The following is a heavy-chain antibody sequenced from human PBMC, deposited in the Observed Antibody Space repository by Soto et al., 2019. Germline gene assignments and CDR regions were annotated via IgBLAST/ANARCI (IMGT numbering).Heavy chain of an antibody. CDR3: ARDRLELRAFDI. J-gene: IGHJ3*02. CDR1: GFTFSSYA. Sequence: GGSLRLSCAASGFTFSSYAIHFFRQAPCKWLEWVAVISYDGSNKYYADSVKGRFTISRDNSKNTLYLQMNSLRAEDTAVYYCARDRLELRAFDIWGQGTMVTVSS. CDR2: ISYDGSNK. D-gene: IGHD1-7*01. V-gene: IGHV3-30-3*01.